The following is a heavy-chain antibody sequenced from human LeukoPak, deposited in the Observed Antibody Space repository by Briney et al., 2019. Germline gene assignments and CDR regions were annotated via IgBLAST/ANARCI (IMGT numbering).Heavy chain of an antibody. D-gene: IGHD3-10*01. CDR3: ARDLTMVRGVIITPGY. CDR1: GYTFTSYG. V-gene: IGHV1-18*01. Sequence: ASVKVSCKASGYTFTSYGISWVRQAPGQGLEWMGWISAYNGNTNYAQKLQGRVTMTTDTSTSTAYMELRSLRSDDTAVYYCARDLTMVRGVIITPGYWGQGTLVTVSS. CDR2: ISAYNGNT. J-gene: IGHJ4*02.